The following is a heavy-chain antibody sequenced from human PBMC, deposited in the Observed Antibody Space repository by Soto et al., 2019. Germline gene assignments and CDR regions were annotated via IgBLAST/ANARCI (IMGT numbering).Heavy chain of an antibody. J-gene: IGHJ6*02. CDR2: ISYDGSNK. CDR3: AKSTVAHYGMDV. V-gene: IGHV3-30*18. D-gene: IGHD5-12*01. Sequence: QVQLVESGGGVVQPGRSLRLSCAASGFTFSSYGMHWVRQAPGKGLEWVAVISYDGSNKYYADSVKGRFTISRDNSKNTLYRQMNSLRAEDTAVYYCAKSTVAHYGMDVWGQGTTVTVSS. CDR1: GFTFSSYG.